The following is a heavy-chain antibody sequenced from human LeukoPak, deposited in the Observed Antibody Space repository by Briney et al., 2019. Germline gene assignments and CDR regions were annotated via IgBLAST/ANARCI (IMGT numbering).Heavy chain of an antibody. J-gene: IGHJ4*02. D-gene: IGHD5-24*01. CDR2: ISTTGTTI. V-gene: IGHV3-48*03. CDR1: GFIFSSYG. Sequence: GGSLRLSCEASGFIFSSYGMNWVRQAPGKGLEWVSYISTTGTTIYYSDSVRGRFAISRDNARNSLFLQMSSLRAEDTAVYYCARGRRDGYNYWGQGTLVTVSS. CDR3: ARGRRDGYNY.